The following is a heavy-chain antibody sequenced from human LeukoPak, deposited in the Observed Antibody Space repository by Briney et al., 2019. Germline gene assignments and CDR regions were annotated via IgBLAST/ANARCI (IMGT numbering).Heavy chain of an antibody. CDR1: GYTFTSYA. CDR2: INAGNGNT. D-gene: IGHD2-2*01. Sequence: ASVKVSCKASGYTFTSYAMHWVRQASGQRLEWMGWINAGNGNTKYSQKFQGRVTITRATSASTAYMELSSLRSEDTAVYYCARLQGSVVVPAAIRSYYYGMDVWGQGTTVTVSS. CDR3: ARLQGSVVVPAAIRSYYYGMDV. J-gene: IGHJ6*02. V-gene: IGHV1-3*01.